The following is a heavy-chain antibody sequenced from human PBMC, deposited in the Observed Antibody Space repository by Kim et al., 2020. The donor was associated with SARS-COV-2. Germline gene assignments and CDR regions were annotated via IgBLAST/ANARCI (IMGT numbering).Heavy chain of an antibody. J-gene: IGHJ4*02. D-gene: IGHD3-10*01. V-gene: IGHV7-4-1*02. Sequence: ASVKVSCKASGYTFTSYAMNWVRQAPGQGLEWMGWINTNTGNPTYAQGFTGRFVFSLDTSVSTAYLQISSLKAEDTAVYYCARDYTMVSQLHYGLPFDYWGQGTLVTVSS. CDR1: GYTFTSYA. CDR2: INTNTGNP. CDR3: ARDYTMVSQLHYGLPFDY.